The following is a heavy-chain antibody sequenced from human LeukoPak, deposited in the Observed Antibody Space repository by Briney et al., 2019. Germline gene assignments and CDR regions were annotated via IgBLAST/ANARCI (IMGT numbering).Heavy chain of an antibody. Sequence: GGSLRLSCEASGFTFSHYGMHWVRQAPGKGLEWVANMDPSGSQKRYVDSVKGRFSISKDNPGTSLYLEMYSLRAEDTAIYYCAIWTSGNYWGQGTLVTVSS. V-gene: IGHV3-7*01. CDR3: AIWTSGNY. CDR1: GFTFSHYG. CDR2: MDPSGSQK. J-gene: IGHJ4*02. D-gene: IGHD1-1*01.